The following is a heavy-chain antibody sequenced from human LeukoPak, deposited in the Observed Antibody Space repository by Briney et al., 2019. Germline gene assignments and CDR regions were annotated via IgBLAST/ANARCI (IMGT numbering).Heavy chain of an antibody. Sequence: PSETLSLTCTVSGASVNSGNCYWTWIRQPAGKRLEWIGRIYTSGTTNYNPSLKSRVTISIDASKNQFSLRLSSVTAADTAVYYCTRGGELMNLWGQGTMVTVSS. CDR1: GASVNSGNCY. J-gene: IGHJ4*02. CDR3: TRGGELMNL. V-gene: IGHV4-61*02. D-gene: IGHD1-26*01. CDR2: IYTSGTT.